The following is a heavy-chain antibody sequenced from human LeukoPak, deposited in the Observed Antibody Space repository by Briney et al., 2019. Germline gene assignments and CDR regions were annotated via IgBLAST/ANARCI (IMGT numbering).Heavy chain of an antibody. CDR1: GFTFSSAW. Sequence: GGSLRLSCAASGFTFSSAWMSWVRQAPGKGLEWVGRMRSKTDGGTTEYAAPVKGRFTISRDDSKNTLYVQLNSLKTGDTAVYYCATSNLATWGRGTLVTVSS. CDR3: ATSNLAT. CDR2: MRSKTDGGTT. J-gene: IGHJ5*02. V-gene: IGHV3-15*01.